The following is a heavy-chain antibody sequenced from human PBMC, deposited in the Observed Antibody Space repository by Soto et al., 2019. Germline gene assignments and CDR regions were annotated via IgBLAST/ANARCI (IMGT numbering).Heavy chain of an antibody. Sequence: QVQLVQSGAEVKKPGASVKVSCKASGYTFTTYGINWVRQAPGQGLEWMGWISTFNGNTNYAQKVQGRVTLTTDTSTSTAYMELRSLTSDDSAVYYCARVSLGASTFADYHYYGMDVWGQGTTVTVSS. D-gene: IGHD1-26*01. J-gene: IGHJ6*02. CDR1: GYTFTTYG. CDR2: ISTFNGNT. V-gene: IGHV1-18*04. CDR3: ARVSLGASTFADYHYYGMDV.